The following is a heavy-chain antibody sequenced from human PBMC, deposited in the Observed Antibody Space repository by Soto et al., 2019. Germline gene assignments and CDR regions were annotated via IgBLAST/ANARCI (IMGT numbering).Heavy chain of an antibody. Sequence: EVQLVESGGGLVKPGGSLRLSCAASGFTFSRYAMNWVRQAPGKGLEWVSSISSSSSYIYYADSMKGRFTTSRDNAKNSLYLRMNSLRVEDTPVYYCPSDGSGGYTVHYWGQGILVTVSS. CDR1: GFTFSRYA. J-gene: IGHJ4*02. V-gene: IGHV3-21*01. CDR2: ISSSSSYI. D-gene: IGHD2-15*01. CDR3: PSDGSGGYTVHY.